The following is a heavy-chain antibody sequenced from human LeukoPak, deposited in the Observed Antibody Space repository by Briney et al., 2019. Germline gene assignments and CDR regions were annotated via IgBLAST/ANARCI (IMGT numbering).Heavy chain of an antibody. J-gene: IGHJ6*02. CDR2: ISGSGGST. Sequence: GGSLRLSCAASGFTFSSYAMSWVRRAPGKGLEWVSAISGSGGSTYYADSVKGRFTISRDNSKNTLYLQMNSLRAEDTAVYYCAKDLWFGELDGMDVWGQGTTVTVSS. D-gene: IGHD3-10*01. CDR1: GFTFSSYA. V-gene: IGHV3-23*01. CDR3: AKDLWFGELDGMDV.